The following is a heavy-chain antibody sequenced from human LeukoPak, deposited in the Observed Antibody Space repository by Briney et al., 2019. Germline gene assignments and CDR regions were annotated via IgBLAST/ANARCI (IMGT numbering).Heavy chain of an antibody. CDR1: GFTFSSYS. D-gene: IGHD3-9*01. J-gene: IGHJ4*02. CDR3: AKDPIDWGTIYFDY. Sequence: GGSLRLSCAASGFTFSSYSMNWVRQAPGKGLEWVSYISSSGSTIYYADSVKGRFTISRDNAKNSLYLQMNSLRAEDTAVYYCAKDPIDWGTIYFDYWGQGTLVTVSS. CDR2: ISSSGSTI. V-gene: IGHV3-48*04.